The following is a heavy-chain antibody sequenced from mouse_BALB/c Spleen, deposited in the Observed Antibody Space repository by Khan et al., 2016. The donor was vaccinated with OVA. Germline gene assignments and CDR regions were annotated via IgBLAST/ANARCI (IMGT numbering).Heavy chain of an antibody. V-gene: IGHV3-6*02. Sequence: VQLEESGPGLVKPSQSLSLTCSVTGYSITSGYFWNGNRKFRGNKLGWRGYKAYDGSNKYNPSLKNQISFTGDTSTNQFFLQLSSVTTEDTDTYYSASGGRWFAHWGHGTLVTVSA. CDR1: GYSITSGYF. D-gene: IGHD3-3*01. CDR2: KAYDGSN. J-gene: IGHJ3*01. CDR3: ASGGRWFAH.